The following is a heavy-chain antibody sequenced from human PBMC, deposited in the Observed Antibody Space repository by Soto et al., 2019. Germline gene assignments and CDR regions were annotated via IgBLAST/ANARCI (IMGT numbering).Heavy chain of an antibody. D-gene: IGHD1-26*01. V-gene: IGHV1-69*01. Sequence: QVQLVQSGAEVKKPGSSVKVSCKASGGTFSSYAISWVRQAPGQGLEWMGGIIPIFGTANYAQKFQGRVTITVDESTSTAYMELSSLRSEDTAVYYCASRRGGYSGSYYVRWGQGTLVTVSS. CDR1: GGTFSSYA. CDR2: IIPIFGTA. CDR3: ASRRGGYSGSYYVR. J-gene: IGHJ4*02.